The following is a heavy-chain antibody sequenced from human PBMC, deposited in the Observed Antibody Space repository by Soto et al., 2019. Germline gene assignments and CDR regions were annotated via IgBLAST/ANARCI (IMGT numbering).Heavy chain of an antibody. J-gene: IGHJ3*02. D-gene: IGHD2-15*01. Sequence: EVQVLESGGGLVQPGGSLRLSCEGSGFTVSSHAMTWIRQAPGKGPEWVSTVTADGGTYYADSVKGRFAMSRDTSENTLYLQMNSLGAEDTAAYYCAPLVSCSGGSCQYDAFAIRGQGAIVTVSS. CDR1: GFTVSSHA. V-gene: IGHV3-23*01. CDR3: APLVSCSGGSCQYDAFAI. CDR2: VTADGGT.